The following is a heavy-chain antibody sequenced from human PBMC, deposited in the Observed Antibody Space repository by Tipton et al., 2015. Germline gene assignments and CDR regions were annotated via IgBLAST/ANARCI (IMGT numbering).Heavy chain of an antibody. CDR3: ARLPPPELRYFDWLSHFDY. Sequence: TLSLTCAVSGGSISSSNYYWGWIRQPPGKGLEWFGIIYHSGSTYYNPSLKSRVTISVDTSKNQFSLKLSSVTAADTAVYYCARLPPPELRYFDWLSHFDYWGQGTVVTVSS. J-gene: IGHJ4*02. CDR1: GGSISSSNYY. D-gene: IGHD3-9*01. CDR2: IYHSGST. V-gene: IGHV4-39*01.